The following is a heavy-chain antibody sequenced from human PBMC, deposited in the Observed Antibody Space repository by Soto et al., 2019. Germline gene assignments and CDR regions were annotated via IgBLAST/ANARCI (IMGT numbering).Heavy chain of an antibody. J-gene: IGHJ4*02. CDR3: KKRLGSEFDLDS. Sequence: QVQLVESGGGVVQPGRSLRLSCAASGFNFGIYGMHWVRQAPGKGLEYLAGTLYDGSKKYYADSVKGRFIISRDNSKNTLYLQMDSLTVEDTAVYYCKKRLGSEFDLDSWGQGTLVTVAS. V-gene: IGHV3-30*18. D-gene: IGHD7-27*01. CDR2: TLYDGSKK. CDR1: GFNFGIYG.